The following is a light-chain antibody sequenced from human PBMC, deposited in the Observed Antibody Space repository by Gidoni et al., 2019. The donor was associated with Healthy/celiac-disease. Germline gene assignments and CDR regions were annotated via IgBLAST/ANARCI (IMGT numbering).Light chain of an antibody. CDR3: HQSSSLPLT. Sequence: PKLLIKYASQSISGVPSRFSGSGSGTDFTLTINSLEAEDAAAYYCHQSSSLPLTFGGGTKVEIK. CDR2: YAS. J-gene: IGKJ4*01. V-gene: IGKV6D-21*02.